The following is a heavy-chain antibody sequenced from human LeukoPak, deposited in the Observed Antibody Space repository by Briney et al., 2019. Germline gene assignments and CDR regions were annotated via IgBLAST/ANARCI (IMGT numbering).Heavy chain of an antibody. CDR3: ARSPLKVVPAAIRPVTRPLDY. V-gene: IGHV3-30-3*01. Sequence: PGGSLRLSCAASGFTFSSYTMHWVRQAPGKGLEWVAVISYDGSNKYYADSVKGRFTISRDNSKNTLYLQMSSLRAEDTAVYYCARSPLKVVPAAIRPVTRPLDYWGQGTLVTVSS. D-gene: IGHD2-2*01. CDR1: GFTFSSYT. J-gene: IGHJ4*02. CDR2: ISYDGSNK.